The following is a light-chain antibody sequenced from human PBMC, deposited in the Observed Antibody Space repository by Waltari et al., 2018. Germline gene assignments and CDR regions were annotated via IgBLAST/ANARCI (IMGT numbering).Light chain of an antibody. CDR2: DTN. Sequence: QAVVTQEPSLTVSPGGTVTLTCGSSTGTVTSGHFPYWFQQKPGQAPTTLIYDTNNKESWTPARCSGSLIGGKAALTLSGAQPEDEAEYYCLLFYSGPRVFGGGTKLTVL. CDR1: TGTVTSGHF. CDR3: LLFYSGPRV. V-gene: IGLV7-46*01. J-gene: IGLJ3*02.